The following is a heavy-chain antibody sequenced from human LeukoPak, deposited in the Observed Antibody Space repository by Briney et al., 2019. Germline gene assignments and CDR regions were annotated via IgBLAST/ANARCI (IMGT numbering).Heavy chain of an antibody. CDR1: GGSFSGYY. Sequence: SETLSLTCAVYGGSFSGYYWSWIRQPPGKGLEWIGEINHSGYTNSNPSLKSRVTMSVDTSKNQFSLKLSSLTAADTAMYYCARREPHGDYGGKIRYYYYMDVWGKGTTITISS. V-gene: IGHV4-34*01. J-gene: IGHJ6*03. CDR2: INHSGYT. D-gene: IGHD4-23*01. CDR3: ARREPHGDYGGKIRYYYYMDV.